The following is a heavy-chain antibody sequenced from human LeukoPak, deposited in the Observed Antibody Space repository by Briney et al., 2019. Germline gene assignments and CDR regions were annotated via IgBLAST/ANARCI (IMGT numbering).Heavy chain of an antibody. J-gene: IGHJ4*02. D-gene: IGHD1-26*01. CDR3: ARVWMGSYYPYYFDY. V-gene: IGHV3-66*01. CDR2: IYSGGST. CDR1: GFTVSSNY. Sequence: GGSLRLSCAASGFTVSSNYMSWVRQAPGKGLEWVSVIYSGGSTYYADSVKGRFTISRDNSKNTLYLQMNSLRAEDTAVYYCARVWMGSYYPYYFDYWGQGTLVTVSS.